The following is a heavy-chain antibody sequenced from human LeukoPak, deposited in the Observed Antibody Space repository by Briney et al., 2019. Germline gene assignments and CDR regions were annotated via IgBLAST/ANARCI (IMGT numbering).Heavy chain of an antibody. D-gene: IGHD3-3*01. CDR1: GGSISSYY. CDR2: IYYSGST. CDR3: ARAVGTIFGVDSRQQAFDY. J-gene: IGHJ4*02. Sequence: PSETLSLTCTVSGGSISSYYWSWIRQPPGKELEWIGYIYYSGSTNYNPSLKSRVTISVDTSKNQFSLKLSSVTAADTAVYYCARAVGTIFGVDSRQQAFDYWGQGTLVTVSS. V-gene: IGHV4-59*01.